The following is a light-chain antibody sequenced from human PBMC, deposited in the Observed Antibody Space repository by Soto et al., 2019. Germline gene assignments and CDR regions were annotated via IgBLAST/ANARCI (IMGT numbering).Light chain of an antibody. CDR2: EVS. Sequence: QSALTQPASVSGSPGQSITISCTGTSSDVGGYNYVSWYQQHPGKAPKLMIYEVSNRPSGISNRFSGSKSGNTASLTISGRQAEDEADYYCSSYTTSYTYVFGSGTKVTVL. CDR3: SSYTTSYTYV. J-gene: IGLJ1*01. V-gene: IGLV2-14*01. CDR1: SSDVGGYNY.